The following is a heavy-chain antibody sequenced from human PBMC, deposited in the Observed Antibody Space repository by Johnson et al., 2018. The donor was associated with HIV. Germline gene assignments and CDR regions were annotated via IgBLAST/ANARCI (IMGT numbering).Heavy chain of an antibody. J-gene: IGHJ3*02. Sequence: QMLLVESGGGVVQPGRSLRLSCAASGFTFSSYGMHWVRQAPGKGLEWVAVISYDGNNKYYADSVKGRFTISRDNSKNTLYLQMNSLRAEDTAVNYCARDNWNEDIWGQGTMVTVSS. CDR2: ISYDGNNK. CDR1: GFTFSSYG. CDR3: ARDNWNEDI. V-gene: IGHV3-30*03. D-gene: IGHD1-20*01.